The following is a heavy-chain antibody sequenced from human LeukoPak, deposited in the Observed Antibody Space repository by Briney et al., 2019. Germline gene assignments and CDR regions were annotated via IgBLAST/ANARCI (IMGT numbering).Heavy chain of an antibody. CDR1: GFTFSSYE. Sequence: GGSLGLSCAASGFTFSSYEMSWVRQAPGKGLEWVSYISSSGSTIYYADSVKGRFTISRDNAKNSLYLQMNSLRAEDTAVYYCARSPIGGIPHFDYWGQGTLVTVSS. D-gene: IGHD1-14*01. V-gene: IGHV3-48*03. CDR3: ARSPIGGIPHFDY. J-gene: IGHJ4*02. CDR2: ISSSGSTI.